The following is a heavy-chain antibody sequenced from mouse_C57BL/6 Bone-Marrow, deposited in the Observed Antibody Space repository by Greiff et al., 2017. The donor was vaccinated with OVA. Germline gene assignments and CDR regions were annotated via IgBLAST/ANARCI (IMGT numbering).Heavy chain of an antibody. CDR3: ARDDGYYVV. J-gene: IGHJ1*03. D-gene: IGHD2-3*01. CDR2: INPSSGYT. Sequence: VQLQQSGAELAKPGASVKLSCKASGYTFTSYWMHWVKQRPGQGLEWIGYINPSSGYTKYNQKFKDKATLTADKYSSTAYMQLSSLTYEDSAVYYCARDDGYYVVWGTGTTVTVSS. CDR1: GYTFTSYW. V-gene: IGHV1-7*01.